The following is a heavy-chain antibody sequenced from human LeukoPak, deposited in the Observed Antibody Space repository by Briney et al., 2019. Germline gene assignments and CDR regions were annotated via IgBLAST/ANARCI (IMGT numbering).Heavy chain of an antibody. D-gene: IGHD5-24*01. CDR2: ISGSGGST. Sequence: GGTLRLSCAASGFTFSSYGMSWVRQAPGKGLEWASAISGSGGSTYYADSVKGRFTISRDNSKNTLYLQMNSLRAEDTAVYYCAKSGYNRFDYWGQGTLVTVSS. CDR1: GFTFSSYG. CDR3: AKSGYNRFDY. J-gene: IGHJ4*02. V-gene: IGHV3-23*01.